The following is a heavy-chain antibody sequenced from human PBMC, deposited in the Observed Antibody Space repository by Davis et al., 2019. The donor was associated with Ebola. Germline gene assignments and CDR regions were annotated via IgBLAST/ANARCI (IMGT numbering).Heavy chain of an antibody. D-gene: IGHD6-19*01. V-gene: IGHV4-34*01. J-gene: IGHJ3*02. CDR3: ARLGALKRGWTNNAFDI. CDR2: INHSGST. CDR1: GGSFSGNY. Sequence: SETLSLTCAVYGGSFSGNYWTWIRQPPGKGLEWIGEINHSGSTNYNPSLKSRVTISVDTSKNQFSLKLSSVTAADTAVYYCARLGALKRGWTNNAFDIWGQGTMVTVSS.